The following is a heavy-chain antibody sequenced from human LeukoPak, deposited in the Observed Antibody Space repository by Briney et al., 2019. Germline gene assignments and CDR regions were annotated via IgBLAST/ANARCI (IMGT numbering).Heavy chain of an antibody. CDR3: ARGESSDCTCIDY. CDR2: IHGDGST. CDR1: GFTVSSRY. J-gene: IGHJ4*02. Sequence: PGGSLRLSCAASGFTVSSRYMSWVRQAPEKGLEWVSVIHGDGSTYYADSVKGRFTISRDNSKNTLYLQMNSLRAEDTAVYYCARGESSDCTCIDYWGQGTLVSVSS. D-gene: IGHD2-21*02. V-gene: IGHV3-53*01.